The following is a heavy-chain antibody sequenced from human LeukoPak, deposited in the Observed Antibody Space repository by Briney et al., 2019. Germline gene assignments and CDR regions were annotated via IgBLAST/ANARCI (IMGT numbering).Heavy chain of an antibody. CDR3: ARHYGSGSYGSYYYYYMDV. J-gene: IGHJ6*03. CDR2: ISGSGGST. Sequence: GGSLRLSCAASGFTFSSYAMSWVRQAPGKGLEWVSGISGSGGSTNYEDSVKGRFTISRDNSKNTLYLQTNGLRAEDTAVYYCARHYGSGSYGSYYYYYMDVWAKGTTVTVSS. D-gene: IGHD3-10*01. CDR1: GFTFSSYA. V-gene: IGHV3-23*01.